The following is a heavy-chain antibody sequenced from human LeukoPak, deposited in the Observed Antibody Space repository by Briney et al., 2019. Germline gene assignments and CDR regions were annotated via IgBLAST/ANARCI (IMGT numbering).Heavy chain of an antibody. Sequence: ASAKVSCKASGYTFTSYGISWVRQAPGQGLEWMGWISAYNGNTNYAQKLQGRVTMTTDTSTSAAYMELRSLRSDDTAVYYCARYTTVTTEGDYWGQGTLVTVSS. D-gene: IGHD4-17*01. CDR1: GYTFTSYG. J-gene: IGHJ4*02. CDR2: ISAYNGNT. V-gene: IGHV1-18*01. CDR3: ARYTTVTTEGDY.